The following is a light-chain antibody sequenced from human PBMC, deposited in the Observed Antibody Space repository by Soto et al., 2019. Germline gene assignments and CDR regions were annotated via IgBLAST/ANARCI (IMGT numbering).Light chain of an antibody. J-gene: IGKJ5*01. V-gene: IGKV3-11*01. CDR1: QSLXSY. Sequence: IVLTQSPATLSLSPGESATLSCRASQSLXSYFVWYQQKPGQPPRVLXYDASNRATGIPARLSGSGSGTDFTLTISSLQSEDFAVYHCQQYNNWTITFGQGTRLEIK. CDR2: DAS. CDR3: QQYNNWTIT.